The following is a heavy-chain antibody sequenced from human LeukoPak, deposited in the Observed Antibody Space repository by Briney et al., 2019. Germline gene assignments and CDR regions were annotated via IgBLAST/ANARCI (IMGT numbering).Heavy chain of an antibody. J-gene: IGHJ4*02. CDR1: GFTFSSYA. D-gene: IGHD2-21*02. Sequence: GRSLRLSCAASGFTFSSYAMHWVRQAPGKGLEWVAVISYDGSNKYYADSVKGRFTISRDNSKNTLYLQMNSLRAEDTAVYYCARDLHIVVVTAIRNWGQGTLVTVSS. CDR3: ARDLHIVVVTAIRN. CDR2: ISYDGSNK. V-gene: IGHV3-30*04.